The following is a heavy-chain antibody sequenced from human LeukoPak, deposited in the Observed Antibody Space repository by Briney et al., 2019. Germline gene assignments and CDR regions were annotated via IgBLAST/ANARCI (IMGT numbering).Heavy chain of an antibody. CDR1: EFTFSNHA. D-gene: IGHD6-6*01. Sequence: GGSLRPSCAASEFTFSNHAMTCVRQAPGKGLEWVSSISISGDRTYYADSVKGRFTISRDNSKNTVYLQMNSLGAEDTAIYYCANEIRPNDYWGQGTLVTVSS. CDR3: ANEIRPNDY. V-gene: IGHV3-23*01. CDR2: ISISGDRT. J-gene: IGHJ4*02.